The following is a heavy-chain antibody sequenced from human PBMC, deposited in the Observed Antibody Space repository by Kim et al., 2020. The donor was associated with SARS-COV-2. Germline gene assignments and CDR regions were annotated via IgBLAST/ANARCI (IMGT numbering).Heavy chain of an antibody. CDR3: ARVTVWRGDYSALDY. D-gene: IGHD5-12*01. CDR1: GFSFSDHY. V-gene: IGHV3-72*01. CDR2: IRNKRNSYTT. Sequence: GGSLRLSCAASGFSFSDHYMDWVRQAPGKGLEWVARIRNKRNSYTTEYAASVKGRFTISRDDSNNSLYLQMNGRRTEDTAVYYCARVTVWRGDYSALDY. J-gene: IGHJ4*01.